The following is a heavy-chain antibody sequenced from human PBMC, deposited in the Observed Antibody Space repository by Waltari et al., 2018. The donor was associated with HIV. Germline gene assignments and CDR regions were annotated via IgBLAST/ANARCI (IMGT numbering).Heavy chain of an antibody. D-gene: IGHD3-10*01. CDR1: GTSFTGHY. V-gene: IGHV4-34*02. Sequence: QVQLQQWGAGLLKPSETLSLTRAVYGTSFTGHYWTWIRQPPGKGLEWVGEVNHGGTTNYNPSLKSRVTISVDTSNNHFSLKLNSVTAADTAVYFCASGLSSGKSVDYWGQGTLVTVSS. CDR2: VNHGGTT. CDR3: ASGLSSGKSVDY. J-gene: IGHJ4*02.